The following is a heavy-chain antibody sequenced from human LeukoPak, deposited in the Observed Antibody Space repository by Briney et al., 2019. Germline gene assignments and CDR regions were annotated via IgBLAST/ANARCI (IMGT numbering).Heavy chain of an antibody. D-gene: IGHD3-3*01. CDR3: ARGDPIYDFWSGGDH. J-gene: IGHJ4*02. V-gene: IGHV3-48*01. CDR1: GFTFNSYA. Sequence: GSLRLSCAASGFTFNSYAFNWVRQAPGKGLEWVSYISSSSNIIYYADSVKGRFTISRDNARNFLYLQMNSLRAEDTAVYYCARGDPIYDFWSGGDHWGQGSLVSVSS. CDR2: ISSSSNII.